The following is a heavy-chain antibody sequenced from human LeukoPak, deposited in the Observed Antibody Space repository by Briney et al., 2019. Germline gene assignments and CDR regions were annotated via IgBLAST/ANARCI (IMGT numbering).Heavy chain of an antibody. Sequence: AGGSLRVSCAASGFTFSNYAMSGVRQAPGKGLEWVSAILGSGGSTYYADSVKGRFTVSRDNSKSTLYLQMNSLRAEDTALYYCAKWGDYDVLTGYYVPDYWGQGTLVTVSS. CDR1: GFTFSNYA. J-gene: IGHJ4*02. CDR3: AKWGDYDVLTGYYVPDY. V-gene: IGHV3-23*01. CDR2: ILGSGGST. D-gene: IGHD3-9*01.